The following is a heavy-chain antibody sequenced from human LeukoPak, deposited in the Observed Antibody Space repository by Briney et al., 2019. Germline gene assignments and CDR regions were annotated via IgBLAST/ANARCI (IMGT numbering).Heavy chain of an antibody. D-gene: IGHD6-13*01. CDR1: DGSISSYY. CDR2: IYTSGST. V-gene: IGHV4-4*07. CDR3: ARDRIAAAGTAWDY. J-gene: IGHJ4*02. Sequence: PSETLSLTCTVSDGSISSYYWSWIRQPAGKGLEWIGRIYTSGSTNYNPSLKSRVTMSVDTSKNQFSLKLSSVTAADTAVYYCARDRIAAAGTAWDYWGQGTLVTVSS.